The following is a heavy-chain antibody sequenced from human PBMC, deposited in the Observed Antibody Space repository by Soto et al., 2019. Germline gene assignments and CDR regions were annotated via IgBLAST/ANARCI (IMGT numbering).Heavy chain of an antibody. CDR1: GFTFSSYA. Sequence: GGSLRLSCSASGFTFSSYAMHWVRQAPGKGLEYVSAISSNGGSTYYADSVKGRFTISRDNSKNTLYLQMSSLRAEDTAVYYCVKDEPITIFGVVIQSLDAFDIWGQGTMGTVSS. CDR3: VKDEPITIFGVVIQSLDAFDI. J-gene: IGHJ3*02. V-gene: IGHV3-64D*08. CDR2: ISSNGGST. D-gene: IGHD3-3*01.